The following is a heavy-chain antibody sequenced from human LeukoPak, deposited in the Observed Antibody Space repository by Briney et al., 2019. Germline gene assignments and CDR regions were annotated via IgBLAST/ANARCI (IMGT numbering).Heavy chain of an antibody. J-gene: IGHJ4*02. CDR3: ARGNDFFDY. CDR2: IYYSGST. V-gene: IGHV4-39*07. D-gene: IGHD2-21*02. CDR1: GDSISTSSYY. Sequence: SETLSLTCSVSGDSISTSSYYWGWIRQPPGKGLEWIGSIYYSGSTYYNPSLKSRVTISVDTSKNQFSLKLSSVTAADTAVYYCARGNDFFDYWGQGTLVTVSS.